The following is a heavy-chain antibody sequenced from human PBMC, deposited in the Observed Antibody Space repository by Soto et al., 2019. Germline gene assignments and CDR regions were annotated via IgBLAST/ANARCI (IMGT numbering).Heavy chain of an antibody. V-gene: IGHV4-39*01. CDR2: IYYSGTT. CDR3: ARLTIVAGGDAFDS. D-gene: IGHD6-13*01. Sequence: PSETLSLTCTVSGGSISSSSYYWGWIRQPPGKGLEWIGSIYYSGTTYYNPSLKSRVTISVDTSKNQFSLKLSSVTAADTAVYYCARLTIVAGGDAFDSWGQGTMVA. CDR1: GGSISSSSYY. J-gene: IGHJ3*02.